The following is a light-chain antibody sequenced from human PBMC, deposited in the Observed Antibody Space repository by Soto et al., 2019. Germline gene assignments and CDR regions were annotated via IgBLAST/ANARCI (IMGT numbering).Light chain of an antibody. CDR2: DVS. CDR3: SSYTRSSTVV. V-gene: IGLV2-14*01. Sequence: QSALTQPASVSGSPGQLVTISCTGTSSDVGAYNLVSWYQQYPGAAPKVLIYDVSNRPSGVSHRFSGSKSGNTASLTISGLQAEDDADYYCSSYTRSSTVVFGGGTKLTVL. J-gene: IGLJ3*02. CDR1: SSDVGAYNL.